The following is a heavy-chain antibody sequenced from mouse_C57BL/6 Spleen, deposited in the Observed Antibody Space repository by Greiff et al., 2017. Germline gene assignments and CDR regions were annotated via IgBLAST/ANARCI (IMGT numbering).Heavy chain of an antibody. Sequence: EVQLVESGGGLVQPGGSLSLSCAASGFTFTDYYMSWVRQPPGKALEWLGFIRNKANGYTTEYSASVKGRFTISRDKSQSILYLQMNALRAEDSATYYCARYGSSWFAYWGQGTLVTVSA. CDR3: ARYGSSWFAY. D-gene: IGHD1-1*01. CDR1: GFTFTDYY. V-gene: IGHV7-3*01. J-gene: IGHJ3*01. CDR2: IRNKANGYTT.